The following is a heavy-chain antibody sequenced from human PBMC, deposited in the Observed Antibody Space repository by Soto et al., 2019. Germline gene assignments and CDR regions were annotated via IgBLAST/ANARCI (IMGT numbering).Heavy chain of an antibody. V-gene: IGHV1-24*01. CDR2: FDPEDGET. D-gene: IGHD3-22*01. Sequence: WASVKVSCKVSGYTLTELSMHWVRQAPGKGLEWMGGFDPEDGETIYAQKFQGRVTMTEDTSTDTAYMELSSLRSEDTAVYYCATNRPSFYYDSSGSIDYWGQGTPVTVSS. CDR1: GYTLTELS. J-gene: IGHJ4*02. CDR3: ATNRPSFYYDSSGSIDY.